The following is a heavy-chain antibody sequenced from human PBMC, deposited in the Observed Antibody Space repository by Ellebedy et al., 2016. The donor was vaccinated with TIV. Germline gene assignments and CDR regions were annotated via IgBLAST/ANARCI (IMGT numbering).Heavy chain of an antibody. J-gene: IGHJ5*02. CDR1: GGSFSGYY. CDR3: ARQRWFGELS. D-gene: IGHD3-10*01. CDR2: INHSGST. Sequence: MPSETLSLTCAVYGGSFSGYYWTWIRQPPGKGLEWIGEINHSGSTTYNPSLKSRVTISVDKSRNRFSLKLSSVTAADTAVYYCARQRWFGELSWGQGTLVTVSS. V-gene: IGHV4-34*01.